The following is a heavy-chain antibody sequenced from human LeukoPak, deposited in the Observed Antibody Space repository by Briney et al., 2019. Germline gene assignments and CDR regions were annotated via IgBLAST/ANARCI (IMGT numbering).Heavy chain of an antibody. CDR3: ARDGIAVAGDKFDY. CDR1: GFTFSSYG. Sequence: GGSLRLSCAASGFTFSSYGMHWVRQAPGKGLEWVAVIWYDGSDKYYADSVKGRFTISRDNSKNTLYLQMNSLRAEDTAVYYCARDGIAVAGDKFDYWGQGTLVTVSS. J-gene: IGHJ4*02. V-gene: IGHV3-33*01. D-gene: IGHD6-19*01. CDR2: IWYDGSDK.